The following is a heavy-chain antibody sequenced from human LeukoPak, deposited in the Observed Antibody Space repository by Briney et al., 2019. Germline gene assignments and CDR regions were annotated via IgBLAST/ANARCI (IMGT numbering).Heavy chain of an antibody. CDR1: GYTFTSYG. J-gene: IGHJ4*02. D-gene: IGHD3-10*01. CDR2: ISAYNGNT. Sequence: ASVKVSCKASGYTFTSYGISWVRQAPGQGLEWMGWISAYNGNTNYAKKLQGRVTMTTDTSTSTAYMELRSLRSDDTAVYYCARDRATMVRGVIQTPPGTWGDYWGQGTLVTVSS. CDR3: ARDRATMVRGVIQTPPGTWGDY. V-gene: IGHV1-18*01.